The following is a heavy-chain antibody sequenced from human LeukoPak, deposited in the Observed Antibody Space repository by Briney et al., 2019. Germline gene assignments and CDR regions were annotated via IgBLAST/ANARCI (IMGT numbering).Heavy chain of an antibody. D-gene: IGHD3-22*01. CDR3: ATFYDSSGYYHDY. V-gene: IGHV4-31*03. CDR2: IYYSGST. J-gene: IGHJ4*02. Sequence: SETLSLTCTVSGVSLSSGGYYWSWIRQHPGKGLEWNGYIYYSGSTYYNPSLKSRVTISVDTSKNQFSLKLSSVTAADTAVYYCATFYDSSGYYHDYWGQGTLVTVSS. CDR1: GVSLSSGGYY.